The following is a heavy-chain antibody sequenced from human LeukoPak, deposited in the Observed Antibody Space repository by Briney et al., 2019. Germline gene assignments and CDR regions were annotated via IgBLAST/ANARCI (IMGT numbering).Heavy chain of an antibody. V-gene: IGHV4-59*04. CDR3: ARLHYGGNYGYYYYYMDV. D-gene: IGHD4-23*01. Sequence: PSETLSLTCTVSGGSISSYYWGWIRQPPGKGLEWIGSIYYTGSTYYNPSLRTRVTMSVDTSKNQFSLKLSSVTAADTAVYYCARLHYGGNYGYYYYYMDVWGKGTTVTISS. J-gene: IGHJ6*03. CDR1: GGSISSYY. CDR2: IYYTGST.